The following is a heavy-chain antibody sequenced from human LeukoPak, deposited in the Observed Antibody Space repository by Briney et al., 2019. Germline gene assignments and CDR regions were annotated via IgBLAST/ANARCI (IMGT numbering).Heavy chain of an antibody. Sequence: GGSLRLSCAASVFTFSSYGMHWVRQAPGKGLEGVAVIWYDGSNKYYADSVKGRFTISRDNSKNTLYLQMNSLRAEDTAVYYCARLHRGVRELYWGPGTLVTVSS. CDR2: IWYDGSNK. CDR3: ARLHRGVRELY. J-gene: IGHJ4*02. V-gene: IGHV3-33*01. CDR1: VFTFSSYG. D-gene: IGHD3-10*01.